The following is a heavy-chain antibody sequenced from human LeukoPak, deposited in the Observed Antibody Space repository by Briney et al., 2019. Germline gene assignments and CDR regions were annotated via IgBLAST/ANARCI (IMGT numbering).Heavy chain of an antibody. V-gene: IGHV1-69*04. D-gene: IGHD2-15*01. J-gene: IGHJ4*02. CDR1: GYTFTSYG. CDR3: ARPPAYGGNNLRLDY. Sequence: GASVKVSCKASGYTFTSYGISWVRQAPGQGLEWMGRIIPILGIANYAQKFQGRVTITADKSTSTAYMELSSLRSEDTAVYYCARPPAYGGNNLRLDYWGQGTLVTVSS. CDR2: IIPILGIA.